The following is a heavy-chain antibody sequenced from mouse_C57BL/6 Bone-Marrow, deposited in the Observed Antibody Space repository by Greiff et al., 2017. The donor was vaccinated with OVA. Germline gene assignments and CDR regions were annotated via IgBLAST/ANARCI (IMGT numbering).Heavy chain of an antibody. CDR1: GYTFTSYW. Sequence: QVQLQQPGAELVKPGASVKVSCKASGYTFTSYWMHWVKQRPGQGLEWIGRIHPSDSDTNYNQKFKGKATLTVDKSSSTAYMQLSCLTSEDSAVYYCAIPDYYGSSAYWGQGTLVTVSA. CDR2: IHPSDSDT. CDR3: AIPDYYGSSAY. J-gene: IGHJ3*01. V-gene: IGHV1-74*01. D-gene: IGHD1-1*01.